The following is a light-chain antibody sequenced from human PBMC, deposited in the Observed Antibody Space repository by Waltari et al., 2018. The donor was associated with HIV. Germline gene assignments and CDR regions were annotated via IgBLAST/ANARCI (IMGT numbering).Light chain of an antibody. CDR1: QNVIIN. CDR3: QQYNAWPLT. V-gene: IGKV3-15*01. J-gene: IGKJ4*01. CDR2: SAS. Sequence: EIVMTQSPASLSVSPGDRATLSSRASQNVIINLAWYQQKPGQLSRLLLYSASTRSSGIPARFSGSGSGTEFTLTISSLQSEDFAVYFCQQYNAWPLTFGGGTKVEI.